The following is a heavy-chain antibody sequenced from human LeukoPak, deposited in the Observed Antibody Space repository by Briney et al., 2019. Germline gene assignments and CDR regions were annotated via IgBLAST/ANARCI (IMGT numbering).Heavy chain of an antibody. V-gene: IGHV3-23*01. D-gene: IGHD1-26*01. CDR3: ARDIPRGSTHLDY. CDR1: GFTFGSYA. J-gene: IGHJ4*02. Sequence: GGSLRLSCAASGFTFGSYAMSWVRQAPGQGLEWVSTISGSDDSTYYADSVKGRFTISRDNSKNTLYLQMNSLRVEDTAVYYCARDIPRGSTHLDYWGQGTLVTVSA. CDR2: ISGSDDST.